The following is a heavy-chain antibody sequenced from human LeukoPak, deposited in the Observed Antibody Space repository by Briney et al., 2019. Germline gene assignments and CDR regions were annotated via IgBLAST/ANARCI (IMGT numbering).Heavy chain of an antibody. CDR2: ISYDGSNK. Sequence: GGSLRLSCAASGFTFSSYGMHWVRQAPGKGLEWVAVISYDGSNKYYADSVKGRFTISRDNSKNTLYLQMNSLRAEDAAVYYCAKNLVRGAGFFDYWGQGTLVTVSS. J-gene: IGHJ4*02. CDR1: GFTFSSYG. V-gene: IGHV3-30*18. CDR3: AKNLVRGAGFFDY. D-gene: IGHD2-8*02.